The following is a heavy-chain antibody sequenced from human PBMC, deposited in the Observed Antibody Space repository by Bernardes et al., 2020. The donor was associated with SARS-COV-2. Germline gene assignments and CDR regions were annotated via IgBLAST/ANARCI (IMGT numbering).Heavy chain of an antibody. Sequence: ASVTVSCKAPGYTLTGYYMHWVRQAPGQGLEWMGWINPNDGYTYYAQNFQDRVTMTKDTSSSTAYMKLSSLKSDDTPVYVCARDPSTVTEMPAEHFQHWGQGTLVPVSS. J-gene: IGHJ1*01. CDR2: INPNDGYT. V-gene: IGHV1-2*02. CDR1: GYTLTGYY. D-gene: IGHD4-17*01. CDR3: ARDPSTVTEMPAEHFQH.